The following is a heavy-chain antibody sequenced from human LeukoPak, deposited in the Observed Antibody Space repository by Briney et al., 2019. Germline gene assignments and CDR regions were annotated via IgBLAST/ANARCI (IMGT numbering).Heavy chain of an antibody. D-gene: IGHD3-10*01. CDR3: ARGRYYYGSGSSVQNYYYYYGMDV. CDR1: GGSISSYY. J-gene: IGHJ6*02. Sequence: SETLSLTCTVSGGSISSYYWSWIRQPPGKGLEWIGYIYYSGSTNYNPSLKSRVTMSVDTPKNQFSLKLSSVTAADTAVYYCARGRYYYGSGSSVQNYYYYYGMDVWGQGTTVTVSS. CDR2: IYYSGST. V-gene: IGHV4-59*01.